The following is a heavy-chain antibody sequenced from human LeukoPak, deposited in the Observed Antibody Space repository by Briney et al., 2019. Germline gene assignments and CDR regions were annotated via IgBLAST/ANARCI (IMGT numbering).Heavy chain of an antibody. D-gene: IGHD3-16*01. Sequence: LETLFLTGTVFGGSISGYYWSWLRQPPGKGLEWIAYMYYSGGDTDYNPSLNSRVAISVDTSTNQVSLKLRSVTAADTAVYYCARGHYGFDPWGQGILVTVSS. CDR3: ARGHYGFDP. CDR1: GGSISGYY. V-gene: IGHV4-59*08. J-gene: IGHJ5*02. CDR2: MYYSGGDT.